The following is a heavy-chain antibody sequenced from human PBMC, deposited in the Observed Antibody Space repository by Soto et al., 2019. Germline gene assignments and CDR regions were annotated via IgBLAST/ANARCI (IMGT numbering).Heavy chain of an antibody. CDR1: GFTFSSYS. D-gene: IGHD6-19*01. J-gene: IGHJ4*02. CDR2: ISSSSSYI. Sequence: GSLRLYCAASGFTFSSYSMNWVRQAPGKGLEWVSSISSSSSYIYYADSVKGRFTISRDNAKNSLYLQMNSLRAEDTAVYYCARDQLVMAVAGTGAGYWGQGT. V-gene: IGHV3-21*01. CDR3: ARDQLVMAVAGTGAGY.